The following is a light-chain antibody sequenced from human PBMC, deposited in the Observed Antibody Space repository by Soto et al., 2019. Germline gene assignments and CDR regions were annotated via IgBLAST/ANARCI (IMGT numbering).Light chain of an antibody. CDR1: SSDVDNYNN. V-gene: IGLV2-11*01. Sequence: QSALTQPRSVSGSPGQSVTISCTRTSSDVDNYNNVSWYQQHPGKAPKLLIYDVNKRPSGVPYRFSGSKSGNTASLTISGLQGEDEADYYCSAYTVSRTYVFGTGTKVTVL. CDR2: DVN. CDR3: SAYTVSRTYV. J-gene: IGLJ1*01.